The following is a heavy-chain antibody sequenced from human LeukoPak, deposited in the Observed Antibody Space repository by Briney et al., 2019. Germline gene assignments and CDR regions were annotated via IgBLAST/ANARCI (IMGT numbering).Heavy chain of an antibody. V-gene: IGHV4-34*01. CDR3: VRGALTLPSVYAFDI. J-gene: IGHJ3*02. CDR2: INHSGST. CDR1: GGSFSGYY. Sequence: SESLSLTCAVYGGSFSGYYWSWIRQPPGKGLEWIGEINHSGSTNCNPSLKSRVTIPVDTSKNQFSLKLSSVTPAHPGVFLCVRGALTLPSVYAFDISGQPTTVTVSS. D-gene: IGHD5/OR15-5a*01.